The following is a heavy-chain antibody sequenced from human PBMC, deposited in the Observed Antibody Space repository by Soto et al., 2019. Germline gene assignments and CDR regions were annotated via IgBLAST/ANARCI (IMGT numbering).Heavy chain of an antibody. D-gene: IGHD3-22*01. CDR3: ARDRVYYYDNSGYYNFDY. J-gene: IGHJ4*02. CDR1: GFTFSNYA. V-gene: IGHV3-30-3*01. CDR2: VSYDGSKQ. Sequence: QVQLVESGGGVVQPGRSLRVSCAASGFTFSNYAMHWVRQAPGKGLEWVAVVSYDGSKQFYADSVEGRCTISRDSSKSQMYLHRDNLRDEDTAVYYCARDRVYYYDNSGYYNFDYWGEGTLVTVSS.